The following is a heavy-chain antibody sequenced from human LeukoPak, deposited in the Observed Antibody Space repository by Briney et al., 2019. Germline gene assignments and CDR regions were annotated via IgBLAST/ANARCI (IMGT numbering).Heavy chain of an antibody. D-gene: IGHD3-10*01. J-gene: IGHJ4*02. V-gene: IGHV3-23*01. CDR2: ISGRGDRT. Sequence: GGSLRLSCAASGFTFNTYAMSWVRQAPGKGLEWVSAISGRGDRTFYADSVKGRFTISRDNSRSTLYLQMNSLRADDTAVYYCARNIGDFDGWGQGTLVTVSS. CDR3: ARNIGDFDG. CDR1: GFTFNTYA.